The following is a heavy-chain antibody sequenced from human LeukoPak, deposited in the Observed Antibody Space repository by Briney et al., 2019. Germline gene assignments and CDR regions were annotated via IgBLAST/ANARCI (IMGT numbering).Heavy chain of an antibody. J-gene: IGHJ6*02. CDR2: IYYSGST. CDR1: GGSISSSY. Sequence: PSETLSLTCTVSGGSISSSYWSWIRHPPGKGLEWVGYIYYSGSTNYDPSFKSRVTISIDTSKNQFSLKLSSVTAADTAVYYCAREKRDYYYYGLDVWGQGTTVTVSS. V-gene: IGHV4-59*01. CDR3: AREKRDYYYYGLDV.